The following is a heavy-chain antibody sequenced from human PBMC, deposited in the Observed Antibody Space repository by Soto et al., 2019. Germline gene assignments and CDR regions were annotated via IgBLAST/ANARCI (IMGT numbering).Heavy chain of an antibody. J-gene: IGHJ6*02. CDR3: AIFSGSYYYGMDV. V-gene: IGHV4-4*02. Sequence: PSETLSLTCAVSGGSISSSNWWSWVRQPPGKGLEWIGEIYHSGSTNYNPSLKSRVTISVDKSKNQFSLKLSSVTAADTAVYYCAIFSGSYYYGMDVWGQGTTVTVSS. CDR2: IYHSGST. D-gene: IGHD2-21*01. CDR1: GGSISSSNW.